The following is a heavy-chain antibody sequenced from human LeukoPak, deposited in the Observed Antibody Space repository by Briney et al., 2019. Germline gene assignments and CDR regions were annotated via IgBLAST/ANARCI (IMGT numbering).Heavy chain of an antibody. CDR3: AKDWLTGSYPRDAFDI. V-gene: IGHV3-23*01. CDR1: GFTFSSYA. CDR2: ISGSGGNT. D-gene: IGHD1-26*01. Sequence: PGGSLRLSCAASGFTFSSYAMSWVRQAPGKGLEWVSTISGSGGNTYYADSVKGRFTISRDNSKNTLYLQMNSLRAEDTAEYYCAKDWLTGSYPRDAFDIWGQGTMVTVSS. J-gene: IGHJ3*02.